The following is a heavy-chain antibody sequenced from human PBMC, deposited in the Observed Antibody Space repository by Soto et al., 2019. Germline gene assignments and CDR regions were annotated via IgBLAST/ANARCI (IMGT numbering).Heavy chain of an antibody. J-gene: IGHJ4*02. CDR2: ISADNGNT. CDR1: GYTFNSYG. CDR3: ARDGCSGASCQFDY. V-gene: IGHV1-18*01. Sequence: ASVKVSCKASGYTFNSYGISWVRQAPGQGLEWMGWISADNGNTNYAQKLQGRVTMTTDTSTNTAYMELRSLRSDDAAVYYCARDGCSGASCQFDYWGQGTLVTVS. D-gene: IGHD2-15*01.